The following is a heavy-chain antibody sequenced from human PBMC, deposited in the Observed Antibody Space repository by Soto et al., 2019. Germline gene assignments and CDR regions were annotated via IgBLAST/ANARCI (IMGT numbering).Heavy chain of an antibody. J-gene: IGHJ4*02. CDR3: ARGLYGDYDFDY. V-gene: IGHV4-59*01. D-gene: IGHD4-17*01. CDR2: IYYSGST. Sequence: QVQLQESGPGLVKPSETLSLTCTVSGCSISSYYWSWIRQPPGKGLEWIGYIYYSGSTNYNPSLKSRVTISVDTSKNQFSLKLSSVTAADTAVYYCARGLYGDYDFDYWGQGTLVTVSS. CDR1: GCSISSYY.